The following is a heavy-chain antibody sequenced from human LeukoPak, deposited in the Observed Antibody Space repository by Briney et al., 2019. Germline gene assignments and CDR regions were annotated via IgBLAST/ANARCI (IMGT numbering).Heavy chain of an antibody. CDR3: ARDRLLWFGENYYYGMDV. CDR1: GGSISSGGYY. CDR2: IYYSGST. Sequence: SETLSLTCTVSGGSISSGGYYWSWLRQHPGKGLEWIGYIYYSGSTYYNPSLKSRVTISVDTSKNQFSLKLSSVTAADTAVYYCARDRLLWFGENYYYGMDVWGQGTTVTVSS. V-gene: IGHV4-31*03. D-gene: IGHD3-10*01. J-gene: IGHJ6*02.